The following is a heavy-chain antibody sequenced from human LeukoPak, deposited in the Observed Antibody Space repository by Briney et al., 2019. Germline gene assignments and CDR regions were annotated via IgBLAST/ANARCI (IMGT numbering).Heavy chain of an antibody. D-gene: IGHD3-16*01. CDR3: ARRSPLREWPTPGFDY. J-gene: IGHJ4*02. CDR2: ISSSSGTI. Sequence: PGGSLRLSCAASGFTISGYGMNWVRQAPGKGLEWVSYISSSSGTIYYADSVKGRFTISRDNAKNSLYLQMNSLRAEDTAVYYCARRSPLREWPTPGFDYWGQGTLVTASS. V-gene: IGHV3-48*01. CDR1: GFTISGYG.